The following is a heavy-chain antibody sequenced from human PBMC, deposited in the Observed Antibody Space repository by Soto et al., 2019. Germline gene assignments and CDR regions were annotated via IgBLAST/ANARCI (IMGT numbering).Heavy chain of an antibody. CDR3: ARACSSNSCYDVLDY. D-gene: IGHD2-2*01. J-gene: IGHJ4*02. Sequence: QVQLQESGPGLLKRSETLSLTCTVSGGSISSYYWSWIRQPAGKGLEWIGRIYTSGSTNYNPSLTSRFTMSVDTSKNQTSLKLSSVTAADTAVYYCARACSSNSCYDVLDYWGQGTLVTVSS. V-gene: IGHV4-4*07. CDR2: IYTSGST. CDR1: GGSISSYY.